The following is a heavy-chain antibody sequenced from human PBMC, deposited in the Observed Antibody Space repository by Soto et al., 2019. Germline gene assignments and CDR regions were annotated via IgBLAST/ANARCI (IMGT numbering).Heavy chain of an antibody. V-gene: IGHV1-24*01. Sequence: ASVKVSCKVSGYTLTELSMHWVRQAPGKGLEWMGGFDPEDGEPIYAQKFQGRVTMTRDTSTNTAYMEVSRLRSDDTAVYYCARDRRFYDSGSYDIANDAFDVWGQGTMVTVSS. J-gene: IGHJ3*01. D-gene: IGHD3-22*01. CDR3: ARDRRFYDSGSYDIANDAFDV. CDR2: FDPEDGEP. CDR1: GYTLTELS.